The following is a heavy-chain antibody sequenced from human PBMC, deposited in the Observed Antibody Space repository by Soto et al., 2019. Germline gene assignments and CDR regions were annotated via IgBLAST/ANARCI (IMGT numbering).Heavy chain of an antibody. CDR3: ARDRPRGGGYDSAFDI. CDR1: GFPFSIYG. CDR2: IWYDGSNK. J-gene: IGHJ3*02. Sequence: PGGSLRLSCAASGFPFSIYGMHLVRQSPGKGLEWVAVIWYDGSNKYYADSVKGRFTISRDNSKNTLYLQMNSLRAEDTAVYYCARDRPRGGGYDSAFDIWGQGNMVTVSS. V-gene: IGHV3-33*01. D-gene: IGHD3-22*01.